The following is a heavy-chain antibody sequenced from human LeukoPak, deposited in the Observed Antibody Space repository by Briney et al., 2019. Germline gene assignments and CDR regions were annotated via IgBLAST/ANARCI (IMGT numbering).Heavy chain of an antibody. V-gene: IGHV1-8*01. CDR2: MNPNSGNT. CDR3: ARGSTSYYDSSGYYYGY. D-gene: IGHD3-22*01. Sequence: GASVKVSCKASGYTFTSYDINWVRQATGQGLEWMRWMNPNSGNTGYAQKFQGRVTMTRNTSISTAYMELSSLRSEDTAVYYCARGSTSYYDSSGYYYGYWGLGTLVTVSS. J-gene: IGHJ4*02. CDR1: GYTFTSYD.